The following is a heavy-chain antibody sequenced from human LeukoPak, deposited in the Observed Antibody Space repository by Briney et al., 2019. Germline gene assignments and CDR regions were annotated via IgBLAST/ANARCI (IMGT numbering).Heavy chain of an antibody. D-gene: IGHD5-12*01. CDR3: ARSPRVATILGPAYVFDL. V-gene: IGHV4-39*01. CDR2: IYYSGNT. J-gene: IGHJ3*01. Sequence: SETLSLTCTVSGVSISSSNSYWGRIRQPPGKGLEWIGSIYYSGNTYYNASLKSQVSISIDTSKNQFSLNLSSVIATDTAVYYCARSPRVATILGPAYVFDLWGQGTLVPVSS. CDR1: GVSISSSNSY.